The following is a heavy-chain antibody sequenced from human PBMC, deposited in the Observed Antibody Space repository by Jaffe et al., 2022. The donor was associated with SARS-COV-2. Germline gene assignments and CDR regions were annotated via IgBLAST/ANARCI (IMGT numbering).Heavy chain of an antibody. CDR1: GFTFSSYG. J-gene: IGHJ4*02. CDR3: AKGREMATITIMDY. Sequence: QVQLVESGGGVVQPGRSLRLSCAASGFTFSSYGMHWVRQAPGKGLEWVAVISYDGSNKYYADSVKGRFTISRDNSKNTLYLQMNSLRAEDTAVYYCAKGREMATITIMDYWGQGTLVTVSS. CDR2: ISYDGSNK. D-gene: IGHD5-12*01. V-gene: IGHV3-30*18.